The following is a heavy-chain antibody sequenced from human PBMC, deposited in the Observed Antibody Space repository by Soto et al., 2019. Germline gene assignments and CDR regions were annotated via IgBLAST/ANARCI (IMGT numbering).Heavy chain of an antibody. J-gene: IGHJ1*01. CDR2: IYSGGST. D-gene: IGHD3-22*01. Sequence: GGSLRLSCAASGFTVSSNYMSWVRQAPGKGLEWVSVIYSGGSTYYADSVKGRFTISRDNSKNTLYLQMNSLRAEDTAVYYCARDRVESGYPEYFQFWGRGTLVTVSS. V-gene: IGHV3-53*01. CDR1: GFTVSSNY. CDR3: ARDRVESGYPEYFQF.